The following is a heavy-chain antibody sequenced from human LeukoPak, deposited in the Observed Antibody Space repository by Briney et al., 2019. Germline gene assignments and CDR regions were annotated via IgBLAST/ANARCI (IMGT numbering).Heavy chain of an antibody. V-gene: IGHV4-59*01. CDR2: IYYSGST. CDR3: ARGNPNAFDI. CDR1: SASISSYY. J-gene: IGHJ3*02. Sequence: SKTLSLTCTVSSASISSYYWSWIRQPPGKGLEWIGYIYYSGSTNYNPSLKSRVTISVDTSKNQFSLKMSSVTAADTAVYYCARGNPNAFDIWGQGTMVTVSS.